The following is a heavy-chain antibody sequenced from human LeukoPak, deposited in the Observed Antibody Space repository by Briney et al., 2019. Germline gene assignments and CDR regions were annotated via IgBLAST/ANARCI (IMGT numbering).Heavy chain of an antibody. Sequence: GGSLRLSCAASGFTFSDYYMSWTRQAPGKGLEWVSYISSSGSTIYYADSVKGRFTISGDNAKNSLYLQMNSLRAEDTAVYYCARCEGFGHYMDVWGKGTTDTVSS. CDR3: ARCEGFGHYMDV. J-gene: IGHJ6*03. D-gene: IGHD3-3*01. CDR2: ISSSGSTI. V-gene: IGHV3-11*04. CDR1: GFTFSDYY.